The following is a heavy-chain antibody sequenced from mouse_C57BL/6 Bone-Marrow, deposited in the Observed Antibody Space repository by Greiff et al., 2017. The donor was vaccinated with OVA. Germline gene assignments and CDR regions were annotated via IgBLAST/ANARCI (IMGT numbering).Heavy chain of an antibody. D-gene: IGHD1-1*01. J-gene: IGHJ1*03. CDR2: INYDGSST. CDR3: ARDRGSYGRLPGGYFDV. Sequence: EVQVVESEGGLVQPGSSMKLSCTASGFTFSDYYMAWVRQVPEKGLEWVANINYDGSSTYYLDSLKSRFIISRDKAKNILYLQMSSLKSEDTATYYCARDRGSYGRLPGGYFDVWGTGTTVTVSS. V-gene: IGHV5-16*01. CDR1: GFTFSDYY.